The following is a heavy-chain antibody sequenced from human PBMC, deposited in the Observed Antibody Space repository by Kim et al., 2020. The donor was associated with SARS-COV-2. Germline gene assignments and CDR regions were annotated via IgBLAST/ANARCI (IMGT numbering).Heavy chain of an antibody. Sequence: SNPSLKSRVTISVDKSKNQFSLKLSSVTAADTAVYYCASFGSGSYYYFDYWGQGTLVTVSS. D-gene: IGHD3-10*01. J-gene: IGHJ4*02. CDR3: ASFGSGSYYYFDY. V-gene: IGHV4-4*02.